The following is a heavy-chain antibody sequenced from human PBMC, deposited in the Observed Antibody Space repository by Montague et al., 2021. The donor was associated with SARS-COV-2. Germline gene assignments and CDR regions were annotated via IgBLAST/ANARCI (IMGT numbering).Heavy chain of an antibody. V-gene: IGHV4-34*01. D-gene: IGHD2-2*01. Sequence: SETLSLTCAVYGASFSGYHWTWIRQSPARGLERIGKVTHSGKTSYNPSLQSRPTISVDTYQKQFTLRLSSVTAAATAVYFFAKGSHCYGARGLRTGWFDPWGQGTLVTVSS. J-gene: IGHJ5*01. CDR2: VTHSGKT. CDR3: AKGSHCYGARGLRTGWFDP. CDR1: GASFSGYH.